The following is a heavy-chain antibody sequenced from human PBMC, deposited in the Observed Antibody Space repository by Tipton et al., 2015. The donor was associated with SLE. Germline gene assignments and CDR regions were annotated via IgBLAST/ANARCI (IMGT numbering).Heavy chain of an antibody. Sequence: QLVQSGGEVKEPGASVKVSCKASGYTFTNYGINWVRQAPGQGLEWMGWISTYSGDTNYAEEVQGRVTMTTDTSTTTAYMEVRSLRSDDTAVYYCARDKSESDHDFFYYMDVWGQGTLDTVSS. V-gene: IGHV1-18*01. CDR3: ARDKSESDHDFFYYMDV. D-gene: IGHD1-1*01. CDR1: GYTFTNYG. J-gene: IGHJ4*02. CDR2: ISTYSGDT.